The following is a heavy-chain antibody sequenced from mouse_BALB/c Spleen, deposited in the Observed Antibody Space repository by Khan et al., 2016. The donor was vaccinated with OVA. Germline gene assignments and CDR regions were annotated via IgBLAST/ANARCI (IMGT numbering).Heavy chain of an antibody. J-gene: IGHJ1*01. CDR3: ARVGNCGYFDV. D-gene: IGHD2-1*01. V-gene: IGHV9-3-1*01. CDR1: GYTFTNYG. CDR2: INIYTGEP. Sequence: QIQLVQSGPELKKPGETVKISCKASGYTFTNYGMNWVKQAPGKALKWMGWINIYTGEPTYADDFKGRFAFSLETFASTAHSQINNLKNVDTATYFCARVGNCGYFDVCGAGATVTVSS.